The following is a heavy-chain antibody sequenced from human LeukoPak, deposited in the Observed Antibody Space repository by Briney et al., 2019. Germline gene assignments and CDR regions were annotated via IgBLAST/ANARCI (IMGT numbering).Heavy chain of an antibody. CDR3: AIGPYYDSSGYYQGFDY. V-gene: IGHV3-30*02. CDR1: GFTFSSYG. Sequence: GGSLRLSCAASGFTFSSYGMHGVRQAPGKGREGVAFIRYDGSNKYYADSVKGRFTISRDNSKNTLYLQMNSLRAEDTAVYYCAIGPYYDSSGYYQGFDYWGQGTLVTVSS. CDR2: IRYDGSNK. J-gene: IGHJ4*02. D-gene: IGHD3-22*01.